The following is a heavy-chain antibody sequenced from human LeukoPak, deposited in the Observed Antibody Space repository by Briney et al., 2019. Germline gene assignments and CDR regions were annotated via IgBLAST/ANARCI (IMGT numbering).Heavy chain of an antibody. V-gene: IGHV4-39*07. CDR1: GGSISSSTYY. J-gene: IGHJ6*03. Sequence: SETLSLTCTVSGGSISSSTYYWGWIRQPPGKGLEWIGTISYSGSTYYKPSLKSRVTISVDTSKNQFSLKLSSVTAADMAVYYCASGAYSYYYMDVWGKGTTVTISS. CDR3: ASGAYSYYYMDV. D-gene: IGHD1-26*01. CDR2: ISYSGST.